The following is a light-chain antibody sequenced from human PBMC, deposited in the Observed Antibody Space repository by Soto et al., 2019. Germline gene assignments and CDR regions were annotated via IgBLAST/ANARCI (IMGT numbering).Light chain of an antibody. CDR2: GAS. V-gene: IGKV3-15*01. Sequence: EILLTQSPSTLYLSPGERATLSCRAGQSVSNYLAWYRQKPGQAPRLLIYGASTRATGIPARFSGSGSATEFTLTISSLQSEDFAVYYCQQYNNWPRTFGQGTKVDIK. J-gene: IGKJ1*01. CDR3: QQYNNWPRT. CDR1: QSVSNY.